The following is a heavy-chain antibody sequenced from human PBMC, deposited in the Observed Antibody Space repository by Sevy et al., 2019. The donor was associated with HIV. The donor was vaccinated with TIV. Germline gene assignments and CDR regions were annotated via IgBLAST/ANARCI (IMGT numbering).Heavy chain of an antibody. J-gene: IGHJ3*02. Sequence: GGSLRLSCAASGFTFSSYAMHWVRQPPGKGLEWVSVISYDGSNKYYADSVKGRFTISRDNSKNTLYLQMNSLRAEDTAVYYCAKDLTMIVVSDAFDIWGQGTMVTVSS. CDR3: AKDLTMIVVSDAFDI. V-gene: IGHV3-30*18. CDR2: ISYDGSNK. CDR1: GFTFSSYA. D-gene: IGHD3-22*01.